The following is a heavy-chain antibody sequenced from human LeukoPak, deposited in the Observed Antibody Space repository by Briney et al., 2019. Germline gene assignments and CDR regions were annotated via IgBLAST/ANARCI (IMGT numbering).Heavy chain of an antibody. CDR1: GFTFSSYD. D-gene: IGHD5-12*01. Sequence: GGSLRLSCAASGFTFSSYDMHWVRQSPGKGLEWVAVISYDGSNKYYADSVKGRFTISRDNSKNTLYLQMNSLRAEDTAVYYCAKARGYSGLDAFDIWGQGTMVTVSS. CDR3: AKARGYSGLDAFDI. V-gene: IGHV3-30*18. J-gene: IGHJ3*02. CDR2: ISYDGSNK.